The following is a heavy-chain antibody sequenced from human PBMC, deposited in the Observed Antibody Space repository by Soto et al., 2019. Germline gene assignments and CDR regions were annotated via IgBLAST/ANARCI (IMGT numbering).Heavy chain of an antibody. CDR3: VRRHVSATGIDWFDP. Sequence: ASRKGSCKASGYTLTSYGIPWGGQGPGQRLEWMGWINAANGDTKYSPKFQGRVTITRDTSASTAYMELSSLRSEDTAVYYCVRRHVSATGIDWFDPWGQGTLVTVSS. CDR2: INAANGDT. J-gene: IGHJ5*02. CDR1: GYTLTSYG. V-gene: IGHV1-3*01. D-gene: IGHD6-13*01.